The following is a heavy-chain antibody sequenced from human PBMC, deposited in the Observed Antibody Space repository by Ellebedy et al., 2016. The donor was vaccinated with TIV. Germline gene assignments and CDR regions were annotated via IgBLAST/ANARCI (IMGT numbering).Heavy chain of an antibody. Sequence: SVKVSCXASGCTFSSYAISWVRQAPGQGLEWMGGIIPIFGTANYAHKFQGRVTITADESTSTAYMELSSLRSEDTAVYYCARDAPLILVVPAVIPAGYYYYGMDVWGQGTTVTVSS. D-gene: IGHD2-2*01. CDR3: ARDAPLILVVPAVIPAGYYYYGMDV. CDR1: GCTFSSYA. J-gene: IGHJ6*02. V-gene: IGHV1-69*13. CDR2: IIPIFGTA.